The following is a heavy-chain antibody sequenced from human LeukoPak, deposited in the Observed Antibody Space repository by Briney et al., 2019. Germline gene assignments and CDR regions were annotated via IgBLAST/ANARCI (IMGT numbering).Heavy chain of an antibody. Sequence: SVKVSCKASGFTFTNSPMQWVRQARGQPLEWIGWIVVGGGDTNYAQKFQERVTLTRDLSTSTAYMELRSLRSEDTAVYYCATGSGWYSPDYWGQGTLVTVSS. CDR2: IVVGGGDT. CDR1: GFTFTNSP. V-gene: IGHV1-58*02. CDR3: ATGSGWYSPDY. D-gene: IGHD6-19*01. J-gene: IGHJ4*02.